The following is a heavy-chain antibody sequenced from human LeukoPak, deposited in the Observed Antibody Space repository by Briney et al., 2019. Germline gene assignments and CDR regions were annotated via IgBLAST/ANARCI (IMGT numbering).Heavy chain of an antibody. J-gene: IGHJ4*02. CDR1: GFTFSSYA. Sequence: PGGSLRLSCAASGFTFSSYAMSWVRQAPGKGLEWVSYISSSSSTIYYADSVKGRFTISRDNAKNSLYLQMNSLRAEDTAVYYCASDILTDFDYWGQGTLVTVSS. CDR3: ASDILTDFDY. CDR2: ISSSSSTI. V-gene: IGHV3-48*04. D-gene: IGHD3-9*01.